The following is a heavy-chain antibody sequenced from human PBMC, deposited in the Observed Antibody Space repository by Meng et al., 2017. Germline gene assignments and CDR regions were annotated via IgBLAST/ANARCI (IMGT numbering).Heavy chain of an antibody. Sequence: QVQLQQWGAGLLKPSGPLSLTCAVYGGSFSGYYWSWIRQPPGKGLEWIGEINHSGSTNYNPSLKSRVTISVDTSKNQFSLKLSSVTAADTAVYYCARDYHNWNPKINWFDPWGQGTLVTVSS. V-gene: IGHV4-34*01. D-gene: IGHD1-20*01. J-gene: IGHJ5*02. CDR1: GGSFSGYY. CDR3: ARDYHNWNPKINWFDP. CDR2: INHSGST.